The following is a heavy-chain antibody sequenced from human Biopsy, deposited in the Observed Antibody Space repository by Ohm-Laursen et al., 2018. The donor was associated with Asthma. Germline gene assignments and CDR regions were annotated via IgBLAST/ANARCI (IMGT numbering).Heavy chain of an antibody. CDR2: IKHDGSEK. V-gene: IGHV3-7*01. CDR1: GFTFGDYW. J-gene: IGHJ1*01. Sequence: SLRPSCTASGFTFGDYWMGWVRQVPGKGLEWVANIKHDGSEKNHVDSLKGRFTISRDNAKNSLYLQMNSLRAEDTAVYYCARTFHFWSPYHAEHYQLWGQGTLVTVSS. D-gene: IGHD3-3*02. CDR3: ARTFHFWSPYHAEHYQL.